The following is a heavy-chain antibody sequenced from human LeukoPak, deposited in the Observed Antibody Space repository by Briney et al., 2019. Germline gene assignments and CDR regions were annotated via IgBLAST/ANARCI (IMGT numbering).Heavy chain of an antibody. CDR3: ARDLPTYYYDSSAYYSWYFDL. CDR2: IISIFGTA. J-gene: IGHJ2*01. V-gene: IGHV1-69*01. Sequence: GSSVKVSCKASGGTFSSYAISWVRQAPGQGLEWMGGIISIFGTANYAQKFQGRVTITADESTSTAYMELSSLRSEDTAVYYCARDLPTYYYDSSAYYSWYFDLWGRGTLVTVSS. CDR1: GGTFSSYA. D-gene: IGHD3-22*01.